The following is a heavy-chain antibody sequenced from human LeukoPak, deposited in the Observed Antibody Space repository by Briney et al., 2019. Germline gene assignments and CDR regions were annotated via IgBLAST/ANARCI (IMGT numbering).Heavy chain of an antibody. J-gene: IGHJ4*02. CDR2: IYYSGST. V-gene: IGHV4-39*07. Sequence: SETLSLTCTVSGGSISSSSYYWGWIRQPPGKGLEWIGSIYYSGSTYYNPSLKSRVTISVDTSKNQFSLKLSSVTAADTAVYYCARGKDGYNSGLFDYWGQGTLVTVSS. CDR3: ARGKDGYNSGLFDY. CDR1: GGSISSSSYY. D-gene: IGHD5-24*01.